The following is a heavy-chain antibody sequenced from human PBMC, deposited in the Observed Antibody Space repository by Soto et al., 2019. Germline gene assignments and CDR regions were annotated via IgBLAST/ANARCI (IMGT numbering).Heavy chain of an antibody. CDR3: ARHAVGGWSVDY. CDR1: GGSISSSSYY. V-gene: IGHV4-39*01. Sequence: QLQLQESGPGLVKPSETLSLTCTVSGGSISSSSYYWGWIRQPPGKGLEWIGSIYYSGSTYYNPSLKSRVTISVDTAKNQFSLKLSSVTAADTAVYYCARHAVGGWSVDYWGQGTLVTVSS. CDR2: IYYSGST. D-gene: IGHD6-19*01. J-gene: IGHJ4*02.